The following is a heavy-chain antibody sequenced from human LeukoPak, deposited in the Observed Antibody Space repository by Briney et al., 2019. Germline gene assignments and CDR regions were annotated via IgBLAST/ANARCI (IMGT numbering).Heavy chain of an antibody. V-gene: IGHV1-46*01. CDR2: INPSGGST. CDR1: GYTFSTYY. CDR3: AREAQQLVHDY. D-gene: IGHD6-13*01. Sequence: ASVKVSCKPSGYTFSTYYMHWVRQAPGQGLEWMGIINPSGGSTSYAQKFQGRVTMTRDTSTSTVYMELGSLRSEDTAVYYCAREAQQLVHDYWGQGTLVTVSS. J-gene: IGHJ4*02.